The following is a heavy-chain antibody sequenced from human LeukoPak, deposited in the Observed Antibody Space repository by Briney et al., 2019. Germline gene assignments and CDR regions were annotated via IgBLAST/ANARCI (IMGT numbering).Heavy chain of an antibody. D-gene: IGHD5-12*01. V-gene: IGHV5-51*01. J-gene: IGHJ4*02. CDR2: IFPHDSDT. CDR3: ARRDLGGYDFAYFDY. Sequence: GESLKISCKGSGYTFSDYWIAWVRQMPGKGLEWMGIIFPHDSDTRYSPPFQGQVTISADKSISTAYLQWSSLKASDTATYYCARRDLGGYDFAYFDYWGQGTLVTVSS. CDR1: GYTFSDYW.